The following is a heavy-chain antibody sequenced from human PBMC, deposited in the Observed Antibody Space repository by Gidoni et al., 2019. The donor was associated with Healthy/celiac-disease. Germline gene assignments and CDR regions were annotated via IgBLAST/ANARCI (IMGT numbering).Heavy chain of an antibody. CDR1: GVSIRSSSYS. J-gene: IGHJ2*01. V-gene: IGHV4-39*01. CDR3: ARLLAYYYDSSGYFAPGGYWYFDL. Sequence: QLQLQESGPGLVKPSETLSLTCTVSGVSIRSSSYSWGWIRQPPGKGLECIGSIYYSGSTYYNPALKSRVTISVDTSKNQFSQKLSSVTAADTAVYYCARLLAYYYDSSGYFAPGGYWYFDLWGRGTLVTVSS. D-gene: IGHD3-22*01. CDR2: IYYSGST.